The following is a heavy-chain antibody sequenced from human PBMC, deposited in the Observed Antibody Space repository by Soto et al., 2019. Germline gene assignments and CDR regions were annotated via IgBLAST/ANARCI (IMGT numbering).Heavy chain of an antibody. CDR2: IYYSGQT. V-gene: IGHV4-39*01. CDR3: ARHGSS. J-gene: IGHJ5*02. Sequence: SETLSLNCSVSGVSISGSRFYWGWIRQPPGKGLEWIGSIYYSGQTYYNPSLKSRVTISVDRSKNQFSLNLTSVTAPDTAFYYCARHGSSWGQGTLVTVSS. CDR1: GVSISGSRFY.